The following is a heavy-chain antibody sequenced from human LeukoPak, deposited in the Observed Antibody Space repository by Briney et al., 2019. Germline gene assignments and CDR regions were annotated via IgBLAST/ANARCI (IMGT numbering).Heavy chain of an antibody. CDR3: AKEGVYCSGGNRPFNWLDP. D-gene: IGHD2-15*01. Sequence: GGALTLSRVPSGFTLSGYIIHWVPPAPRRGGSWVAFIRFYGSDKSSAGSVKGRFTISRDDSKNTLNLQMNSLRPEDTAVYYCAKEGVYCSGGNRPFNWLDPWGHGTLVTVSS. CDR2: IRFYGSDK. CDR1: GFTLSGYI. V-gene: IGHV3-30*02. J-gene: IGHJ5*02.